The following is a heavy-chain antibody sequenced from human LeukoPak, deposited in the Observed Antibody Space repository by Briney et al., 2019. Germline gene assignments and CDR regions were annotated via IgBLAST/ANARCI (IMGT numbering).Heavy chain of an antibody. J-gene: IGHJ4*02. Sequence: GGSLRLSCAASGFILSSYWMSWVRQAPGKGLEWVANIKQDGSEKYYVDSVKGRFTISRDNAKNSLSLQMNSLRAEDTAVYYCAREVYGPRLDYWGQGTLITVSS. CDR1: GFILSSYW. CDR2: IKQDGSEK. V-gene: IGHV3-7*01. CDR3: AREVYGPRLDY. D-gene: IGHD3-16*01.